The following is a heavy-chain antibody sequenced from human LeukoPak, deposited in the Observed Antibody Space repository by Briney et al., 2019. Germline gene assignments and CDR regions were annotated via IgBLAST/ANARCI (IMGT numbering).Heavy chain of an antibody. D-gene: IGHD3-10*01. J-gene: IGHJ4*02. CDR2: MKRDGGEK. Sequence: PGGSLRLSCAASGFTFSNSWMSWVRQAPGKGLEWVSDMKRDGGEKHYVGSVEGRFIISRDNAKNSLYLQMNSLRVEDTAVYFCARDGSGYSNTWGQGTLVTVSS. V-gene: IGHV3-7*01. CDR3: ARDGSGYSNT. CDR1: GFTFSNSW.